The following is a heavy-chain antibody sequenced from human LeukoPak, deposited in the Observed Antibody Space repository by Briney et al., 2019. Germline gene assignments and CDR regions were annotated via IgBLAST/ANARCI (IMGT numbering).Heavy chain of an antibody. CDR1: GFTFTTHW. CDR3: ARGKYGGCFIDY. J-gene: IGHJ4*02. CDR2: IKPDGSDT. Sequence: PGGSLRLSCGASGFTFTTHWIHWVRQAPGKGLVWVSRIKPDGSDTNYADSVKGRFTISRDNAKNTVYLQINSLRAEDTAVYYCARGKYGGCFIDYWGQGTLVTVSS. V-gene: IGHV3-74*01. D-gene: IGHD2-15*01.